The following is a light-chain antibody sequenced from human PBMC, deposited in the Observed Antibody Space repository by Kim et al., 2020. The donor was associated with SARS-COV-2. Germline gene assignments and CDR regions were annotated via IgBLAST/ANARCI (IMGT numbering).Light chain of an antibody. J-gene: IGLJ2*01. CDR3: CSYAGSSTSVV. V-gene: IGLV2-23*02. CDR1: SSDVGSYNL. CDR2: EVS. Sequence: QSITISCTGTSSDVGSYNLVSWYQQHPGKAHKLMIYEVSKRPSGVSNRFSASKSGNTASLTISGLQAEDEAVYYCCSYAGSSTSVVFGGGTRLTVL.